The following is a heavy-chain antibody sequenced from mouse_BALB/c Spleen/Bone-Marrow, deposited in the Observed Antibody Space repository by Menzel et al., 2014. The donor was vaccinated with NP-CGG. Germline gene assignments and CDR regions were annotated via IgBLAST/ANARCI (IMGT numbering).Heavy chain of an antibody. D-gene: IGHD2-3*01. CDR3: ARTADGYYYAMDY. CDR1: GYTFSNYW. J-gene: IGHJ4*01. Sequence: QVQLQQSGAELMKPGASVKISCKATGYTFSNYWIEWIKQRPGHGLEWIGEILPGSGSSNYNEKLKGKATFTADTSSNTAYMQLSSLTPEDSAVYYCARTADGYYYAMDYWGQGTSVTVSS. V-gene: IGHV1-9*01. CDR2: ILPGSGSS.